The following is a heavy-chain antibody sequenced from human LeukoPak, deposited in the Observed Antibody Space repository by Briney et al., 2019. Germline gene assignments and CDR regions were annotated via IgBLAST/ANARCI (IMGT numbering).Heavy chain of an antibody. V-gene: IGHV3-74*03. Sequence: GGTLRLSCVVSGFTVDSSAMHWVRQAPGKGLVWVSGVQSDGRRVTYADSVKGRFTISRDNSKNTLYLQMNSLRAEDTAVYYCASSSSGWYYFDYWGQGTLVTVSP. D-gene: IGHD6-19*01. CDR3: ASSSSGWYYFDY. J-gene: IGHJ4*02. CDR2: VQSDGRRV. CDR1: GFTVDSSA.